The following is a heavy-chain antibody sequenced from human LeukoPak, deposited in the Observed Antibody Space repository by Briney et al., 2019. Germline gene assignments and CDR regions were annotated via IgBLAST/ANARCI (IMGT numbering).Heavy chain of an antibody. D-gene: IGHD2-15*01. CDR1: GGSISSYY. V-gene: IGHV4-59*01. Sequence: KASETLSLTCSVSGGSISSYYWSWIRQSPGKGLESIGYIFDIGTTDYNPSLKSRVTISVDTSKNQFSLKLSSVTAADTAVYYCARSVEGYCSGDNCFSYSYYMDVWGKGTTVTVSS. J-gene: IGHJ6*03. CDR2: IFDIGTT. CDR3: ARSVEGYCSGDNCFSYSYYMDV.